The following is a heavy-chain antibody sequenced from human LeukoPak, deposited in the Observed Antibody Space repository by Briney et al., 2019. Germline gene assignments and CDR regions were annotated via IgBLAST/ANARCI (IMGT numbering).Heavy chain of an antibody. CDR3: GRDRSYDSSGLLDY. V-gene: IGHV4-30-4*01. CDR2: IYHNGNT. J-gene: IGHJ4*02. D-gene: IGHD3-22*01. Sequence: SQTLSLTCTVSGGSISSGDYYWSWIRQPPGKGLEWIGNIYHNGNTYYNPSLKSRVTISVDTSKNQFSLKLSSVTAADTAVYWCGRDRSYDSSGLLDYWGQGTLVTVSS. CDR1: GGSISSGDYY.